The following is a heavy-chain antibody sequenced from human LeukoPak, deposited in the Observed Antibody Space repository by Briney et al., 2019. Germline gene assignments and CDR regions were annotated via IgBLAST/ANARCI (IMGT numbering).Heavy chain of an antibody. D-gene: IGHD4-17*01. J-gene: IGHJ4*02. V-gene: IGHV3-23*01. CDR2: ISGSGGST. CDR3: AKGRNPLRPIYFDY. CDR1: GFTFSSYA. Sequence: GGSQRLSCAASGFTFSSYAMSWVRQAPGNGLEWVSAISGSGGSTYYADSVKGRFTISRDNSKNTLYLQMNSLRAEDTAVYYCAKGRNPLRPIYFDYWGQGTLVTVSS.